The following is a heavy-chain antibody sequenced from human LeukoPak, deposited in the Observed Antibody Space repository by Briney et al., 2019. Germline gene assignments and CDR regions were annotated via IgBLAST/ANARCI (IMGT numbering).Heavy chain of an antibody. D-gene: IGHD3-16*01. CDR1: GFTYALWS. CDR3: AKDAALGAYPEY. V-gene: IGHV3-23*01. J-gene: IGHJ4*02. Sequence: GGSLRLSCAASGFTYALWSMSGVRQAPGRGLDWVSTIISGGSTYYADSVKGRSTISRDSSKNTLYLQMNSLRAEDTAVYYCAKDAALGAYPEYRGQGTLVTVSS. CDR2: IISGGST.